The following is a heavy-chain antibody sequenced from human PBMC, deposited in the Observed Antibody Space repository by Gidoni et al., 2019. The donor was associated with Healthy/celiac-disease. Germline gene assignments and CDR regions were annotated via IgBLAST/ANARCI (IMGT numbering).Heavy chain of an antibody. V-gene: IGHV3-53*01. Sequence: EVQLVESGGGLIQPGGSLRLSCAASGFTVSSNYRSWVRQAPGKGLEWVSVIYVGGSTYYADAVKGRFTISRDNSKNTLYLQINSLRAEDTAVYYCARGPNYYDSSGYYTWGQGTLVTVSS. CDR2: IYVGGST. D-gene: IGHD3-22*01. CDR3: ARGPNYYDSSGYYT. CDR1: GFTVSSNY. J-gene: IGHJ5*02.